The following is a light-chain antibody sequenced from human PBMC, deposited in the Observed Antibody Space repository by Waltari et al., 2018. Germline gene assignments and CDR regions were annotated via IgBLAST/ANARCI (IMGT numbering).Light chain of an antibody. V-gene: IGLV2-14*03. J-gene: IGLJ1*01. CDR1: SSDIGAYNF. Sequence: QSALTQPASVSGSPGQSITISCTGTSSDIGAYNFVSWYQKHPGKAPKVMIYDVNNRPPAVSLRFSVAKSGNTASLTISGLQAEDEADYYCSSYTTGSTRYVFGSGTKVTVL. CDR3: SSYTTGSTRYV. CDR2: DVN.